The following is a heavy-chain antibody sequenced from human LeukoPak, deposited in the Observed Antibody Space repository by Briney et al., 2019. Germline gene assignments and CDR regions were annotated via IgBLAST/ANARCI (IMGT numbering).Heavy chain of an antibody. CDR1: GGTFSSYA. Sequence: SVKVSCKASGGTFSSYAISWVRQAPGQGLEWMGRIIPILGIANYAQKFQGRVTITADKSTSTAYMELSSLRSEDTAVYHCARATGTTLFDYWGQGTLVTVSS. CDR3: ARATGTTLFDY. CDR2: IIPILGIA. J-gene: IGHJ4*02. D-gene: IGHD1-1*01. V-gene: IGHV1-69*04.